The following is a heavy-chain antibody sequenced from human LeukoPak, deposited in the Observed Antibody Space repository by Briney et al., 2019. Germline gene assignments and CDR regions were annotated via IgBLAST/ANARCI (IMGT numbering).Heavy chain of an antibody. V-gene: IGHV1-18*01. D-gene: IGHD2-8*01. CDR3: AGSLGYCTSNVCYLKY. CDR2: ISAQHGQT. CDR1: GYTFTSYG. Sequence: GASVKVSCKASGYTFTSYGISWVRQAPGQGLEWMGWISAQHGQTEYAPNSQDRVTMTTDTYTYTAYMELRSLRSDDTAVYYCAGSLGYCTSNVCYLKYWGQGTLVTVSS. J-gene: IGHJ4*02.